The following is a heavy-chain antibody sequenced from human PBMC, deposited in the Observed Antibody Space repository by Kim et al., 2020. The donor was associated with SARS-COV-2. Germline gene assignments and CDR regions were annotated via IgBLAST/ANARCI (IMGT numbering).Heavy chain of an antibody. V-gene: IGHV3-30*01. Sequence: VKGRFHIARDNSRSTLYLQMNSLRAEDTAVYYCAREFYDSSGYYYGVGGYWGQGTLVTVSS. CDR3: AREFYDSSGYYYGVGGY. J-gene: IGHJ4*02. D-gene: IGHD3-22*01.